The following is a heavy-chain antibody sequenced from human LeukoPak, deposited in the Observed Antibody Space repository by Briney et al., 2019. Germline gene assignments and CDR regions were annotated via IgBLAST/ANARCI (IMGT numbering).Heavy chain of an antibody. CDR1: GGSISSSSYY. D-gene: IGHD2-2*01. Sequence: PSETLSLTCTVSGGSISSSSYYWGWIRQPPGKGLEWIGSIYYSGSTYYNPSLKSRVTISVDTSKNQFSLKLSSVTAADTAVYYCAREANSYQLDYWGQGTLVTVSS. V-gene: IGHV4-39*07. J-gene: IGHJ4*02. CDR3: AREANSYQLDY. CDR2: IYYSGST.